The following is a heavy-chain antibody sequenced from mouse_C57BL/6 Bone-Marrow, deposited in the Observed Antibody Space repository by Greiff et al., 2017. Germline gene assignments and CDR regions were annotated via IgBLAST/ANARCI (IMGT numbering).Heavy chain of an antibody. J-gene: IGHJ1*03. V-gene: IGHV1-81*01. CDR3: ARPPLPVVATRYFDV. CDR2: IYPRSGNT. D-gene: IGHD1-1*01. Sequence: VQLQQSGAELARPGASVKLSCKASGYTFTSYGISWVKQRTGQGLEWIGEIYPRSGNTYYNEKFKGEATLTADKSSSTAYMELRSLTSEDSAVYFGARPPLPVVATRYFDVWGTGTTVTVSS. CDR1: GYTFTSYG.